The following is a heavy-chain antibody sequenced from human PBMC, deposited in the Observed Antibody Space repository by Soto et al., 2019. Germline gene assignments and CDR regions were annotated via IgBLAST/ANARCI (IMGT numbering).Heavy chain of an antibody. J-gene: IGHJ6*02. D-gene: IGHD2-21*01. CDR1: GGSISSGDYY. CDR2: IYYSGST. V-gene: IGHV4-30-4*02. Sequence: SETLSLTCTVSGGSISSGDYYWSWIRQPPGKGLEWIGYIYYSGSTYYNPSLKSRVTISVDTSKNQFSLKLSSVTAADTAVYYCARGIAIYGMDVWGQGTTVTVSS. CDR3: ARGIAIYGMDV.